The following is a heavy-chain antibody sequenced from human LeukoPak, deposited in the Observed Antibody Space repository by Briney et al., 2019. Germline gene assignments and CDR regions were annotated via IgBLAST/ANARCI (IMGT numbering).Heavy chain of an antibody. CDR2: ISYDGTNK. Sequence: GRSLRLSCAGSGFTFSNYGMHWVRQAPGKGPEWVVVISYDGTNKYYADSVKGRFTISRDNSKNTVYLQMNSLRAEDTAVYYCARDRSSGYDDAFDIWGQGTMVTVSS. J-gene: IGHJ3*02. V-gene: IGHV3-30*03. D-gene: IGHD5-12*01. CDR3: ARDRSSGYDDAFDI. CDR1: GFTFSNYG.